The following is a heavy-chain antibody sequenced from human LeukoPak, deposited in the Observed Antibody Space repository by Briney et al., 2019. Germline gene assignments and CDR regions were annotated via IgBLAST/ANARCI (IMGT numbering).Heavy chain of an antibody. Sequence: GGSLRLSCAASGFTFSSYAMSWVRQAPGKGLEWVSAISGSGGSTYYADSVKGRFTISRDNSKNTLYLQMNSLRAEDTAVYYCAGGVVRPPNAFDIWGQGTMVTVSS. CDR3: AGGVVRPPNAFDI. V-gene: IGHV3-23*01. D-gene: IGHD3-3*01. CDR2: ISGSGGST. CDR1: GFTFSSYA. J-gene: IGHJ3*02.